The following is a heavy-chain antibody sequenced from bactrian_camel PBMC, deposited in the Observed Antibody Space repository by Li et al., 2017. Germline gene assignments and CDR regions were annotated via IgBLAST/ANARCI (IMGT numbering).Heavy chain of an antibody. J-gene: IGHJ4*01. D-gene: IGHD4*01. CDR1: GFTFSTTY. Sequence: QLVESGGGSVQAGGSLRLSCGASGFTFSTTYMGWVRQAPGKEPEWVSSISADGTKTSYADSVKGRFTISKDNAKNVLDLQMDNLKPEDSAMYYCAAGHCAGGSCTCSRELYDYNTWGQQGTQVTVS. V-gene: IGHV3-2*01. CDR2: ISADGTKT.